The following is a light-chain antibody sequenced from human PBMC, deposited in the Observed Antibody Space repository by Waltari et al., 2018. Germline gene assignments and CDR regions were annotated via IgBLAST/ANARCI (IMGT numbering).Light chain of an antibody. Sequence: DIQKTQSPSSLSASVGDRVTIPCRASQTISTYLNWSQQKPGTAPKLLIYAASTLQRGVPSRFSGSGSGTDFALTISSLQPEDSATYYCQQTYSTPLTFGGGTKVDIK. CDR3: QQTYSTPLT. CDR1: QTISTY. CDR2: AAS. J-gene: IGKJ4*01. V-gene: IGKV1-39*01.